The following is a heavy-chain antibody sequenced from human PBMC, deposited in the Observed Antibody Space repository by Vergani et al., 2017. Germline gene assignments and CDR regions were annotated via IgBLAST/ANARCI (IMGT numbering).Heavy chain of an antibody. V-gene: IGHV1-18*01. CDR1: GYTFTSYG. Sequence: QVQLVQSGVEVKKPGASVKVSCKASGYTFTSYGISWVRQAPGQGLEWMGWINTYNGNTNYAQKVQGRVTMTTDTSTRTAYMELRSLRSDDTAVYYCARDLRMTPFDGLDVWGQGTTVTVSS. CDR2: INTYNGNT. D-gene: IGHD2-8*01. CDR3: ARDLRMTPFDGLDV. J-gene: IGHJ6*02.